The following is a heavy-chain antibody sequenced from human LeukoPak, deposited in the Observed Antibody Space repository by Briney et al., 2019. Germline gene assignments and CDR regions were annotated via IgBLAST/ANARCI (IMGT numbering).Heavy chain of an antibody. V-gene: IGHV1-69*04. CDR1: GDSFSSYA. CDR2: IIPILNIT. CDR3: ARMSGHSHGLGGFDL. J-gene: IGHJ4*02. Sequence: SVKVSCKASGDSFSSYAIPWVRQAPGQGLEWMGRIIPILNITNYAQNFQDRVTITADKSTSTAYMELSSLISEDTATFYCARMSGHSHGLGGFDLWGQGTLVTVSS. D-gene: IGHD5-18*01.